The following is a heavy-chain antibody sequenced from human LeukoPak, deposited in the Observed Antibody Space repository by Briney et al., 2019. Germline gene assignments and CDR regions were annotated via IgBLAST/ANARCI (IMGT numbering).Heavy chain of an antibody. D-gene: IGHD3-10*01. CDR1: GFTFSNAW. CDR2: IKSRTDGGTT. V-gene: IGHV3-15*01. Sequence: GGSLRLSCAASGFTFSNAWMSWVRQAPGKGLEWVGRIKSRTDGGTTDYAAPVKGRFTISRDDSKNTLYLQMNSLKTEDTAVYYCTTRVWFGELLRDYFDYWGQGTLVTVSS. J-gene: IGHJ4*02. CDR3: TTRVWFGELLRDYFDY.